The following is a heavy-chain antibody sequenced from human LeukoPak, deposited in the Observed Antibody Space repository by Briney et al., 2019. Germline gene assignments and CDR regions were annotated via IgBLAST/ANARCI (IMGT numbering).Heavy chain of an antibody. V-gene: IGHV4-31*03. CDR2: IYYSGSA. CDR3: ARDYSRGYAWFDP. Sequence: PSETLSLTCTVSGDSISSGGYYWSLIRQHPGKGLEWIGYIYYSGSAYYNPFLKSRVSISVDTSKNQFPLKLTSVAAADTALYFCARDYSRGYAWFDPWGQGILVTVSS. CDR1: GDSISSGGYY. D-gene: IGHD5-12*01. J-gene: IGHJ5*02.